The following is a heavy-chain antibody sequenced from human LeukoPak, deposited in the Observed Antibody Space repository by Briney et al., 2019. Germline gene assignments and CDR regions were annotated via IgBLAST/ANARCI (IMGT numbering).Heavy chain of an antibody. D-gene: IGHD3-22*01. CDR3: ARDLGYYYDSSGYYAFDI. CDR1: GGSISSGDHY. Sequence: SETLSLTCTVSGGSISSGDHYWSWIRQPPGKGLEWIGYIYYSGSTYYNPSLKSRVTISVDTSKNQFSLKLSSVTAADTAVYYCARDLGYYYDSSGYYAFDIWGQGTMVTVSS. J-gene: IGHJ3*02. V-gene: IGHV4-30-4*01. CDR2: IYYSGST.